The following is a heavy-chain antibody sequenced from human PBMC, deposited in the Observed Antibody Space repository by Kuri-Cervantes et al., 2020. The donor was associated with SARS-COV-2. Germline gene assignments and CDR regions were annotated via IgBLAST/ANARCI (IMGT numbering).Heavy chain of an antibody. Sequence: ASVKVSCKAPETTFPNYDINWVRQATGQGLEWMGMLKTNSGNTLYAQIFQDRVTMTRDTSTSTAYMELSSLTSEDTAIYYCYCAPKEGFDSWGQGTLVPSPQ. CDR3: YCAPKEGFDS. V-gene: IGHV1-8*01. CDR1: ETTFPNYD. D-gene: IGHD2-21*01. CDR2: LKTNSGNT. J-gene: IGHJ4*02.